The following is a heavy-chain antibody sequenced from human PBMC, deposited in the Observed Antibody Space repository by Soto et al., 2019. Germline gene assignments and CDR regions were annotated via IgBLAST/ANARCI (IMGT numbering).Heavy chain of an antibody. J-gene: IGHJ4*02. Sequence: ASVKVSCKVSGYTLTELSMHWVRQAPGKGLEWMGGFDPEDGETIYAQKFQGRATMTEDTSTDTAYMELSSLRSEDTAVYYCATGTIDYDFWSGYYDPPFDYWGQGTLVTVSS. D-gene: IGHD3-3*01. CDR3: ATGTIDYDFWSGYYDPPFDY. CDR2: FDPEDGET. CDR1: GYTLTELS. V-gene: IGHV1-24*01.